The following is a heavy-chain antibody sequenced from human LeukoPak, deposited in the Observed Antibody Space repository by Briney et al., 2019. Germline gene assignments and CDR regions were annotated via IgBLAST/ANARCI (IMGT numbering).Heavy chain of an antibody. CDR2: IYYSGST. CDR1: GGSISSSYW. CDR3: ASLASRGSDYFDF. J-gene: IGHJ4*02. D-gene: IGHD1-26*01. Sequence: SETLSLTCAVSGGSISSSYWWNWVRQPPGKGLEWIGYIYYSGSTNYNPSLKSRVTISVDTSKNQFSLKLSSVTAADTAVYYCASLASRGSDYFDFWGRGTLVTVSS. V-gene: IGHV4-61*01.